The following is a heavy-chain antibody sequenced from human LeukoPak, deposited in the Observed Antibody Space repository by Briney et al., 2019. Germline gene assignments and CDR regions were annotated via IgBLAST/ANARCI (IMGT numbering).Heavy chain of an antibody. CDR1: GFTFSSYW. Sequence: GGSLRLSCAASGFTFSSYWMSWVRQAPGKGLEWVANIKQDGSEKYYVDSVKGRFTISRDNAKNSLYLRMNSLRAEDTAVYYCARANVWSGYYGDYWGQGTLVTVSS. V-gene: IGHV3-7*04. J-gene: IGHJ4*02. CDR2: IKQDGSEK. D-gene: IGHD3-3*01. CDR3: ARANVWSGYYGDY.